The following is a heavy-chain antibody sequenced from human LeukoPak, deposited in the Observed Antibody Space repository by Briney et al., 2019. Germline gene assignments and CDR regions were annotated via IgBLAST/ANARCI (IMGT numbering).Heavy chain of an antibody. CDR1: GYTFTAYH. D-gene: IGHD3-22*01. CDR3: AREYDFDNSGYYGVGDY. Sequence: ASVKVSCKGSGYTFTAYHIHWVRQAPGKGLEWMGWFNPNSGGTNYAQEFQGRVTMTRDTSISTAYMELSRLRSDDTAVYYCAREYDFDNSGYYGVGDYWGQGTLVTVSS. J-gene: IGHJ4*02. V-gene: IGHV1-2*02. CDR2: FNPNSGGT.